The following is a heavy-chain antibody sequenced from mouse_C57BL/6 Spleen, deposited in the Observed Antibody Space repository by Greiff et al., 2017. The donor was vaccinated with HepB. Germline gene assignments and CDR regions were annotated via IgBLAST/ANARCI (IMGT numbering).Heavy chain of an antibody. V-gene: IGHV1-15*01. CDR2: IDPETGGT. D-gene: IGHD2-4*01. Sequence: VQLQQSGAELVRPGASVTLSCKASGYTFTDYEMHWVKQTPVHGLEWIGAIDPETGGTAYNQKFKGKAILTADKSSSTAYMELRSLTSEDSAVYYCTRSVNYYDYDGGAYWGQGTLVTVSA. CDR3: TRSVNYYDYDGGAY. CDR1: GYTFTDYE. J-gene: IGHJ3*01.